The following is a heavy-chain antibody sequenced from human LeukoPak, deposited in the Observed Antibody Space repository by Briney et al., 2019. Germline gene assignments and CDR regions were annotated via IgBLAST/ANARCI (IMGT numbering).Heavy chain of an antibody. J-gene: IGHJ5*02. CDR3: ARATVTMFDP. Sequence: GGSLRLSCAASGFTFSSYGLSWVRQGPGKGLEWVSAISGTGGTTNYADSVKGRFTISRDNSKNTVYLQMNSLRVEDTAVYYCARATVTMFDPWGQGTLVTVSS. V-gene: IGHV3-23*01. CDR2: ISGTGGTT. D-gene: IGHD4-17*01. CDR1: GFTFSSYG.